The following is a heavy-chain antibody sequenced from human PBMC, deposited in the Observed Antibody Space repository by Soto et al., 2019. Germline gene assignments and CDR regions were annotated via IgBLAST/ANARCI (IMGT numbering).Heavy chain of an antibody. Sequence: QVQLVESGGGLVKPGGSLRLSCAASGITFSDYSMTWIRQAPGKGLEWVSHISRSNSDISYADSVTGRFTVSRDNAKNYLYLQMNSMRAEDTAVYYWATGQVPIDYWGQGTLVTVS. CDR1: GITFSDYS. CDR2: ISRSNSDI. D-gene: IGHD3-10*01. V-gene: IGHV3-11*05. CDR3: ATGQVPIDY. J-gene: IGHJ4*02.